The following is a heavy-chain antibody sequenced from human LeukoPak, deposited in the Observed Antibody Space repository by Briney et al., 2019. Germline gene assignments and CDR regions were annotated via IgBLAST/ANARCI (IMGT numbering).Heavy chain of an antibody. Sequence: GGSLRLSCAASGFTFDDYAMHWVRQAPGNGLKWVSGISWNSGSIGYADSVKGRFTISRDNAKNSLYLQMNSLRAEDTALYYCAKDIVATIRVSCFDYWGQGTLVTVSS. D-gene: IGHD5-12*01. CDR3: AKDIVATIRVSCFDY. V-gene: IGHV3-9*01. J-gene: IGHJ4*02. CDR2: ISWNSGSI. CDR1: GFTFDDYA.